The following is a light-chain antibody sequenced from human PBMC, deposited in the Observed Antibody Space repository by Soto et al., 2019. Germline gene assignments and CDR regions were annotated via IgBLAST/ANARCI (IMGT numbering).Light chain of an antibody. Sequence: QLVLTQSSSASASLGSSVKLTCTLSSGQSSDIIAWHQQQPGKAPRYLMKLEGSGSYNKGSGVPDRFSGSRSGADRYLTISNLQSEDEADYYCETWDSNVVVFGGGTKVTVL. V-gene: IGLV4-60*03. J-gene: IGLJ2*01. CDR1: SGQSSDI. CDR2: LEGSGSY. CDR3: ETWDSNVVV.